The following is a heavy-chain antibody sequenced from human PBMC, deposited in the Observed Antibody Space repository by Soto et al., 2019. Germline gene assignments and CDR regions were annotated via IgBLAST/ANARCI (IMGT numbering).Heavy chain of an antibody. CDR1: GFFFINYA. V-gene: IGHV3-23*01. Sequence: PGGSLRLSCAASGFFFINYAMGWVRRVPWKGLEWVSAISGSGGNTYYADSVKGRFTISRDTSKNTLYLQMNSLRAEDTALYYCAKTRLTGTYPYYFDFWGQGTLVTVSS. D-gene: IGHD7-27*01. CDR2: ISGSGGNT. J-gene: IGHJ4*02. CDR3: AKTRLTGTYPYYFDF.